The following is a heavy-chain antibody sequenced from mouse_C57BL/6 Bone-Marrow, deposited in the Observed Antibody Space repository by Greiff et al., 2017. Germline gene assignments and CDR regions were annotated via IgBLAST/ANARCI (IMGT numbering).Heavy chain of an antibody. CDR3: AREGAYYMTPTTYFDV. V-gene: IGHV1-9*01. CDR1: GYTFTGYW. D-gene: IGHD2-12*01. Sequence: QVQLQQSGAELMKPGASVKLSCKATGYTFTGYWIEWVKQRPGHGLEWIGEILPGSGSTNYNEKFKGKATFTADTSSNTAYMRLSSLTTEDSAIYYCAREGAYYMTPTTYFDVWGTGTTVTVSS. J-gene: IGHJ1*03. CDR2: ILPGSGST.